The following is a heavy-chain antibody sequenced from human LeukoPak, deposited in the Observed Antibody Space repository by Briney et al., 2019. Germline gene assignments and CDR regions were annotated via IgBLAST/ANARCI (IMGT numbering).Heavy chain of an antibody. J-gene: IGHJ5*01. D-gene: IGHD1-26*01. CDR1: AYSFTNHW. V-gene: IGHV5-51*01. Sequence: GESLKISCKGSAYSFTNHWIGWVRQMPGKGLEWMGIIYPGDSDTRYSPSFLGQVTMSADKSNSTAYLQWSSLKASDTAMHYCARQHSGNYYGYNWFDSWGQGTLVTVSS. CDR3: ARQHSGNYYGYNWFDS. CDR2: IYPGDSDT.